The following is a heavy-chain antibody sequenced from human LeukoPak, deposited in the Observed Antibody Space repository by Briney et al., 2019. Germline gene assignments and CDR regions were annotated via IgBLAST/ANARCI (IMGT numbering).Heavy chain of an antibody. V-gene: IGHV3-7*01. CDR1: GFTFSSYW. Sequence: GGSLRLSCAASGFTFSSYWVSWVRQAPGKGLEWVANIKQDGSEKYYVDSVKGRFTISRDNAKNSLYLQMNSLRAEDTAVYYCARDSGYSSSWYSVPGPYDYWGQGTLVTVSS. D-gene: IGHD6-13*01. J-gene: IGHJ4*02. CDR2: IKQDGSEK. CDR3: ARDSGYSSSWYSVPGPYDY.